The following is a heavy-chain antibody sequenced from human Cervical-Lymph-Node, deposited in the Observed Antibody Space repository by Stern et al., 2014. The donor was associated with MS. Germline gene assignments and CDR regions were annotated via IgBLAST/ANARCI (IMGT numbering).Heavy chain of an antibody. CDR3: ARGHRDTSQLIKTSYYYGMDV. V-gene: IGHV4-34*01. J-gene: IGHJ6*02. D-gene: IGHD5-24*01. Sequence: QVQLQQWGAGLLKPSETLSLTCAVYGGSISPYFWSWIRQPPGKGLEWIGEINHRGSTHYNPSLKSRVTTSVDVSKNQFSLKLSSVTAADTAVYYCARGHRDTSQLIKTSYYYGMDVWGQGTTVTVSS. CDR1: GGSISPYF. CDR2: INHRGST.